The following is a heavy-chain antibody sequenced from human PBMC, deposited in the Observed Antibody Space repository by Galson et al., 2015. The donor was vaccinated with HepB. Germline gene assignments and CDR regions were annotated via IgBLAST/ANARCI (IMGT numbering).Heavy chain of an antibody. V-gene: IGHV1-3*01. CDR3: AVSVGGNSVGYFDY. CDR1: GYTFTSYA. J-gene: IGHJ4*02. Sequence: SVKVSCKASGYTFTSYAMHWVRQAPGQRLEWMGWINAGNGNTKYSQKFQGRVTITRYTSASTAYMELSSLRSEDTALYYCAVSVGGNSVGYFDYWGQGTLVTVSS. D-gene: IGHD4-23*01. CDR2: INAGNGNT.